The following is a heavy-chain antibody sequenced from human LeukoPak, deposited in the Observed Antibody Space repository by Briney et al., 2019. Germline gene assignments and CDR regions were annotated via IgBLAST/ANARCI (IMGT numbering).Heavy chain of an antibody. Sequence: SETLSLTCTVSGDSISSITYYWAWIRRPPGKGLEWIGSNPSLKGRVTMSIDTSKNQFSLELTSVTAADTAVYYCARHFSEDGYNAAPFQHWGQGTLVTVSS. CDR1: GDSISSITYY. D-gene: IGHD5-24*01. CDR3: ARHFSEDGYNAAPFQH. J-gene: IGHJ1*01. V-gene: IGHV4-39*01.